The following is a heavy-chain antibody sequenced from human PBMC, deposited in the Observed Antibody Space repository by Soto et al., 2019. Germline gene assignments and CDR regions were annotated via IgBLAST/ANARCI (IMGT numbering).Heavy chain of an antibody. CDR1: GYTLTELS. CDR3: ATARKGRWFDP. V-gene: IGHV1-24*01. CDR2: FDPEDGET. Sequence: QVQLVQSGAEVKKPGAAVKVSCKVSGYTLTELSMHWVRQAPGKGLEWLGGFDPEDGETIYAQKFRDRVTMTEETSTDRAYMEVKSLRYEDTAVDYCATARKGRWFDPWGQGTLVTVSS. J-gene: IGHJ5*02.